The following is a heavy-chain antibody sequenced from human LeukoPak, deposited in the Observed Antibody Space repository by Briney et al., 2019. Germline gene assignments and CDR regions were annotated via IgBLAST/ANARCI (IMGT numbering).Heavy chain of an antibody. V-gene: IGHV4-39*01. CDR2: IYYSGST. CDR3: ARHADYVSYFDY. CDR1: GGSISSSVSG. Sequence: SETLSLTCTVSGGSISSSVSGWGWIRQPPGKGLEWIGSIYYSGSTYYNPSLKSRVTISVDTSKNHFSLKLSSVTAADTAVYYCARHADYVSYFDYWGQGTLVTVSS. J-gene: IGHJ4*02. D-gene: IGHD4-17*01.